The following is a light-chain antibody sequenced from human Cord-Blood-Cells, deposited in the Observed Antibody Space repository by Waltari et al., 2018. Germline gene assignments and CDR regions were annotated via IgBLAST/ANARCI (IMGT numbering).Light chain of an antibody. V-gene: IGKV3-20*01. J-gene: IGKJ2*01. CDR3: QQYGSSPYT. CDR1: QSVSSSY. CDR2: GAS. Sequence: EIVLTQSPGTLSLSPGERDILSCRASQSVSSSYLAWYQQKPGQAPRLLIYGASSRATGIPDRFSGSGSGTDFTLTISRLEPEDFAVYYCQQYGSSPYTFGQGTKLEIK.